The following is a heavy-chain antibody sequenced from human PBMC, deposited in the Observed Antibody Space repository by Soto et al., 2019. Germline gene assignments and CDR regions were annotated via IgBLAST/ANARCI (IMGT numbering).Heavy chain of an antibody. CDR3: ANWREGSMVYFDY. D-gene: IGHD2-8*01. J-gene: IGHJ4*02. CDR2: ISASGGNT. V-gene: IGHV3-23*01. Sequence: GGSLRLSCAASGFNFRDYAMSWVRQSPEKGLEWLSAISASGGNTYYADSVKGRFTISRDNSKDTLYLQMNSLRAEDTALYYCANWREGSMVYFDYWGRGTLVTVSS. CDR1: GFNFRDYA.